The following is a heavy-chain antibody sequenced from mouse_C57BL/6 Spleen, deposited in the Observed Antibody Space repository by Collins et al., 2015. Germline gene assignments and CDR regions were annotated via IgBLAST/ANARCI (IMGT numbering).Heavy chain of an antibody. CDR2: INPNNGGT. Sequence: EVQLQQSGPELAKPGASVKISCKASGYTFTDYYMNWVKQSHGKSLEWIGDINPNNGGTIYNQKFKGKATLTVDKSSSTAYMELRSLTSEDSAVYYCAIWVYFDYWGQGTTLTVSS. V-gene: IGHV1-26*01. CDR3: AIWVYFDY. CDR1: GYTFTDYY. D-gene: IGHD1-1*02. J-gene: IGHJ2*01.